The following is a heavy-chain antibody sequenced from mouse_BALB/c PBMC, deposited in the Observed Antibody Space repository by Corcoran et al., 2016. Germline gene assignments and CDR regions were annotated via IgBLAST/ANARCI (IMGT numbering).Heavy chain of an antibody. CDR3: ARWDSYFDV. D-gene: IGHD4-1*01. Sequence: EVQLQQSGEELVKTGASVKLYCTASGINIKDTYMHWVKQRPEQGLEWHGRIDPANGNTKYDPKFQGKANIAADTSSNTAYLQLRSLTSEYTAVYYCARWDSYFDVLGAGTTVTVSS. CDR2: IDPANGNT. CDR1: GINIKDTY. J-gene: IGHJ1*01. V-gene: IGHV14-3*02.